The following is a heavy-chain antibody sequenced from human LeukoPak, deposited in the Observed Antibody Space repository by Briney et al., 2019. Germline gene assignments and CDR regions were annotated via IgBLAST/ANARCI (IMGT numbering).Heavy chain of an antibody. CDR1: GFTFSSYW. D-gene: IGHD2-21*01. Sequence: GGSLRLSCAPSGFTFSSYWMSWVRQAPGKGLEWVANIKQDGSEKYYVDSVKGRFTISRDNAKNSLYLQMNSLRAEDTAVYYCARDQTYCGGDCYGYWGQGTLVTVSS. J-gene: IGHJ4*02. V-gene: IGHV3-7*01. CDR2: IKQDGSEK. CDR3: ARDQTYCGGDCYGY.